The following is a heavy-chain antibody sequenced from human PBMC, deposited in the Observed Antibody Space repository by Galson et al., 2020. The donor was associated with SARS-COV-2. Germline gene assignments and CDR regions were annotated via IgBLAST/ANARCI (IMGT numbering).Heavy chain of an antibody. CDR1: GGSISSSSYY. CDR3: ARYYIGHYYEDACDI. V-gene: IGHV4-39*01. D-gene: IGHD3-22*01. J-gene: IGHJ3*02. Sequence: SETLSLTCTVSGGSISSSSYYWGWIRQPPGKGLEWIGSIYYSGSTYYNPSLKSRVTISVDTSKNQFSLKLSSVTAADTAVYYCARYYIGHYYEDACDIWGQGTMVTV. CDR2: IYYSGST.